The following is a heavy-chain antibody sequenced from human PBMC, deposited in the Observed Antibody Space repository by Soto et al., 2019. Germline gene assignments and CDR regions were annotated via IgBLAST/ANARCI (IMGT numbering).Heavy chain of an antibody. CDR3: ARDLGYCRSGTCYREWFDP. CDR2: VRGDNGHT. Sequence: QVQLVQSVAEVKKPGASVKVSCKASGYTFTTHGISWVRQVPGQGLEWMGWVRGDNGHTNYAQRLQGRVTMTTDTSTNTAYMELRSLRSDDTAVYYCARDLGYCRSGTCYREWFDPWGQGNLVTVSS. D-gene: IGHD2-15*01. J-gene: IGHJ5*02. V-gene: IGHV1-18*01. CDR1: GYTFTTHG.